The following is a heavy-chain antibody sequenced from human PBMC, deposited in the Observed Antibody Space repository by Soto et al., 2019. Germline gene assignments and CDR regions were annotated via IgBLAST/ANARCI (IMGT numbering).Heavy chain of an antibody. Sequence: PSETLSLTCTVSGGSISSYYWSWIREPPGKGLEWIGYIYYSGSTNYNPSLKSRVTISVDTSKNQFSLKLSSVTAADTAVYYCACGILTGYYNSPGDAFDIWGQGTMVTVSS. CDR2: IYYSGST. D-gene: IGHD3-9*01. CDR3: ACGILTGYYNSPGDAFDI. J-gene: IGHJ3*02. CDR1: GGSISSYY. V-gene: IGHV4-59*08.